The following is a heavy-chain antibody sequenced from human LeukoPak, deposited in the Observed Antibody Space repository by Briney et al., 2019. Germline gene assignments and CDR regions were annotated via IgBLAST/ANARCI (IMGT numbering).Heavy chain of an antibody. CDR2: ISYDGSNK. D-gene: IGHD2-2*01. J-gene: IGHJ4*02. CDR1: GFTFSSYG. V-gene: IGHV3-30*18. Sequence: PGGSLRLSCAASGFTFSSYGMHWVRQAPGKGLEWVAVISYDGSNKYYADSVKGRFTISRDNSKNTLYLQMNSLRAEDTAVYYCAKEGPAATPYYFDYWGQGTLVTVSS. CDR3: AKEGPAATPYYFDY.